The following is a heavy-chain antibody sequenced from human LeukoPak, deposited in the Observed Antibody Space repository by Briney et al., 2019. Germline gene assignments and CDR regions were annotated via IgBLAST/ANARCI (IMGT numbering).Heavy chain of an antibody. D-gene: IGHD6-6*01. CDR2: IYYSGST. V-gene: IGHV4-31*03. CDR1: GGSISSGGYY. Sequence: PSETLSLTCTVSGGSISSGGYYWSWIRQHPGKGLEWIGYIYYSGSTYYNPSLKSRVTISVDTSKNQFSLELSSVTAADTAVYYCARGQQLAECDYWGQGTLVTVSS. J-gene: IGHJ4*02. CDR3: ARGQQLAECDY.